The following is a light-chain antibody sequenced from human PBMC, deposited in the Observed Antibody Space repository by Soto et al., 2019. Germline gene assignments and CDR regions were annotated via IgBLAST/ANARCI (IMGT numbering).Light chain of an antibody. CDR1: QSVSNNY. CDR3: QQDYNLPFT. J-gene: IGKJ5*01. V-gene: IGKV3-20*01. Sequence: EIVLTHFPGTLSLSPGERATLSCRASQSVSNNYLAWYQQKPGQAPRLVIFGASNRATGIPDRFSASGSGTEFTLTISRLEPEDFAVYYCQQDYNLPFTFGQGTRLEI. CDR2: GAS.